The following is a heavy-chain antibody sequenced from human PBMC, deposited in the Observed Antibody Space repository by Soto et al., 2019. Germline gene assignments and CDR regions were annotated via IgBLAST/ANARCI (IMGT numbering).Heavy chain of an antibody. D-gene: IGHD4-17*01. J-gene: IGHJ5*02. CDR3: ARSLEGTTVTNWFDP. V-gene: IGHV1-69*01. CDR1: ADTFNGYS. CDR2: ITPVFGTA. Sequence: QVQLVQSGAEVKKPGSSVKVSCKASADTFNGYSFSWWRQAPGQRLEWMGGITPVFGTADYPQSFEDRLTITADDSTSTVYMELSSLRSDDTAVYYCARSLEGTTVTNWFDPWSQGALVTVSS.